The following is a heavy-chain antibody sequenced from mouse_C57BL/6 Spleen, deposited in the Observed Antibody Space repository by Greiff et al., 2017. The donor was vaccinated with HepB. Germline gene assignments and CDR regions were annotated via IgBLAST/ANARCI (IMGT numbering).Heavy chain of an antibody. CDR3: ARSGAYYSNYGIAY. J-gene: IGHJ3*01. CDR2: IDPSDSYT. V-gene: IGHV1-69*01. Sequence: VQLQQSGAELVMPGASVKLSCKASGYTFTSYWMHWVKQRPGQGLEWIGEIDPSDSYTNYNQKFKGKSTLTVDKSSSTAYMQRSSLTSEDSAVYYCARSGAYYSNYGIAYWGQGTLVTVSA. D-gene: IGHD2-5*01. CDR1: GYTFTSYW.